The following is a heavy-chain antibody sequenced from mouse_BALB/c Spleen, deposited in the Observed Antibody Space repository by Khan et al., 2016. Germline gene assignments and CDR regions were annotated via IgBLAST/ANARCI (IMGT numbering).Heavy chain of an antibody. Sequence: EVELVESGGGLVKPGGSLKLSCAASGFTFSDYYMYWVRQTPEKRLEWVATISDGGSYTYYPDSVKGLFTISRDNAKNNLYLQMSSMTSEDTAMYYCAREGVRRGFAYWGQGTLVTVSA. J-gene: IGHJ3*01. V-gene: IGHV5-4*02. CDR2: ISDGGSYT. CDR1: GFTFSDYY. D-gene: IGHD2-14*01. CDR3: AREGVRRGFAY.